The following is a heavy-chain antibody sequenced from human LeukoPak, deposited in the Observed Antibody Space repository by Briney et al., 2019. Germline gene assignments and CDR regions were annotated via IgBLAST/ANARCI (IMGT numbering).Heavy chain of an antibody. Sequence: GGSLRLSCAASGFTFSSYAMNWVRQAPGKGLEWVSGISGSGGSTYYADSVKGRFTISRDNSKNTVCLQMNSLRAEDTAFYYCARDYHDSSGYFLDYWGQGTLVTVSS. CDR1: GFTFSSYA. CDR2: ISGSGGST. D-gene: IGHD3-22*01. CDR3: ARDYHDSSGYFLDY. V-gene: IGHV3-23*01. J-gene: IGHJ4*02.